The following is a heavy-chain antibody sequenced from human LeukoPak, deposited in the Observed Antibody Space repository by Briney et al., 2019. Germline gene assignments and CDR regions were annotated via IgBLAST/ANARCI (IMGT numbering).Heavy chain of an antibody. J-gene: IGHJ3*02. V-gene: IGHV5-51*01. CDR1: GYSFTSYW. Sequence: ESLKISCKGSGYSFTSYWIGWVRQMPGKGLEWTGIIYPGDSDTRYSPSFQGQVTISADKSISTAYLQWSSLKASDTAMYYCARQSSGYRNAFDIWGQGTMVTVSS. D-gene: IGHD3-22*01. CDR2: IYPGDSDT. CDR3: ARQSSGYRNAFDI.